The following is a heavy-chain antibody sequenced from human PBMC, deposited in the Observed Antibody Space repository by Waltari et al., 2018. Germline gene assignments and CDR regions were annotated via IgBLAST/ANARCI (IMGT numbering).Heavy chain of an antibody. J-gene: IGHJ4*02. V-gene: IGHV1-2*02. CDR3: ARVQSGILTDFDY. CDR2: INPNSGGT. Sequence: APGQGLEGMGWINPNSGGTNYAQKFEGRVTMTRDTSINTAYMELSSLRSDDTAVYYCARVQSGILTDFDYWGQGTLVTVSS. D-gene: IGHD3-9*01.